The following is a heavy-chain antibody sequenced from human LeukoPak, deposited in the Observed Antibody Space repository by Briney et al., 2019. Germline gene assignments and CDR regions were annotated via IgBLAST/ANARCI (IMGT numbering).Heavy chain of an antibody. D-gene: IGHD6-13*01. Sequence: ASVKVSCKASGYTFTSYYMHWVRQAPGQGLEWMGIINPSGGSTSYAQKFQGRVTMTRDTSTSTVYMELSSLRSEDTAVYYCARDRAGSWHHDAFDIWGQGTMVTVSS. V-gene: IGHV1-46*01. CDR2: INPSGGST. CDR3: ARDRAGSWHHDAFDI. CDR1: GYTFTSYY. J-gene: IGHJ3*02.